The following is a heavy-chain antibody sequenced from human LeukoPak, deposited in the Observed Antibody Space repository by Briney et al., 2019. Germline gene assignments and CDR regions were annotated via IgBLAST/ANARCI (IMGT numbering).Heavy chain of an antibody. D-gene: IGHD6-19*01. CDR1: GFTFSSYA. V-gene: IGHV3-23*01. J-gene: IGHJ4*02. CDR2: IGGSGGST. Sequence: QPGGSLRLSCAASGFTFSSYAMSWVRQAPGKGLEWVSSIGGSGGSTDYADSVKGRFTISRDNSKNTLFLQMNSLRAEDTAVYYCAKPYSSGWWYFDYWGQGTLVTVSS. CDR3: AKPYSSGWWYFDY.